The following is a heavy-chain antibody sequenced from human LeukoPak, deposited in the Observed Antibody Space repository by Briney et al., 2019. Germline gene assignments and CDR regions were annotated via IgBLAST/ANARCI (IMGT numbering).Heavy chain of an antibody. CDR1: GFTFSSYW. CDR3: TRGGPGGNWFDP. D-gene: IGHD2-2*01. CDR2: INSDGSST. V-gene: IGHV3-74*01. J-gene: IGHJ5*02. Sequence: PGGSLRLSCAASGFTFSSYWVLWVRQAPGKGLLWVSRINSDGSSTSYADSVKGRFTISRDNAKNTLYLQMNSLRAEDTAVYYCTRGGPGGNWFDPWGQGTLVTVSS.